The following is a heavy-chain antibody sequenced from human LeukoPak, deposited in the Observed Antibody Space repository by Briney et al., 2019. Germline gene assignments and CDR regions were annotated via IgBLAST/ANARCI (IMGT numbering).Heavy chain of an antibody. Sequence: SETLSLTCAVYGGSFSGYYWRWIRQPPGKGLEWIGEINHSGSTNYNPSLKSRVTISVDTSKNQFSLKLSSVTAADTAVYYCARKDIVVVVATTSTSFDPWGQGTLVTVSS. CDR2: INHSGST. V-gene: IGHV4-34*01. CDR3: ARKDIVVVVATTSTSFDP. J-gene: IGHJ5*02. D-gene: IGHD2-15*01. CDR1: GGSFSGYY.